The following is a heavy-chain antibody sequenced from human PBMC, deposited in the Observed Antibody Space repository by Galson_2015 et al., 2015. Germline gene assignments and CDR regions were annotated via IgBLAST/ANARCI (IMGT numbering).Heavy chain of an antibody. V-gene: IGHV3-48*04. CDR2: ISSSSSTI. Sequence: SLRLSCAASGFTFSSYSMNWVRQAPGKGLEWVSYISSSSSTIYYADSVKGRFTISRDNAKNSLYLQMNSLRAEDTAVYYCARASWDYYIVGSWFDPWGQGTLVTVSS. D-gene: IGHD3-22*01. J-gene: IGHJ5*02. CDR3: ARASWDYYIVGSWFDP. CDR1: GFTFSSYS.